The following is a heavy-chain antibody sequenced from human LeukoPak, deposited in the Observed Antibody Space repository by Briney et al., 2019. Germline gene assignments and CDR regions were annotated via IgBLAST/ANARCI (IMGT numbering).Heavy chain of an antibody. CDR2: ISAYNGNT. D-gene: IGHD3-22*01. J-gene: IGHJ3*02. CDR3: AREQAPYYYDPEFAFDI. Sequence: ASVKVSCKASGYTFTSYGISWVRQAPGQGLEWMGWISAYNGNTNYAQKLQGRVTMTTDTSTSTAYMELRSLRSDDTAVYYCAREQAPYYYDPEFAFDIWGQGTMVTISP. V-gene: IGHV1-18*01. CDR1: GYTFTSYG.